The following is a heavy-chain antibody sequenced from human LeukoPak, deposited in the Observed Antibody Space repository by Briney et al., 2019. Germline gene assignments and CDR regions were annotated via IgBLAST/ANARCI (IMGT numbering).Heavy chain of an antibody. CDR2: LYSGGST. Sequence: GGSLRLSCAASGFTVSSNYMSWVRQAPGKGLEWVSVLYSGGSTYYADSVKGRFTISRDNSKNTLYVQMSSLRAEDTAVYYCARGRDGYNLFDYWGQGTLVTVSS. D-gene: IGHD5-24*01. J-gene: IGHJ4*02. CDR1: GFTVSSNY. CDR3: ARGRDGYNLFDY. V-gene: IGHV3-66*01.